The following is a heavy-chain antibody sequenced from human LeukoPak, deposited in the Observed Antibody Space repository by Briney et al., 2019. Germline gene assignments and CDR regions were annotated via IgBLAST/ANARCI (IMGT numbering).Heavy chain of an antibody. V-gene: IGHV3-53*04. D-gene: IGHD6-13*01. CDR3: ARDRRIAAAGTELYGMDV. CDR1: GFTVSSNY. CDR2: IYSGGST. Sequence: GGSLRLSCAASGFTVSSNYMSWVRQAPGKGLEWVSVIYSGGSTYYADSVKGRFTISSHNSKNTLYLQMNSLRAEDTAVYYCARDRRIAAAGTELYGMDVWGQGTTVTVSS. J-gene: IGHJ6*02.